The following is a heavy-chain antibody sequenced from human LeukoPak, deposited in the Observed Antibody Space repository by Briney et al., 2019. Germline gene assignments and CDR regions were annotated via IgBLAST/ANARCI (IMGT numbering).Heavy chain of an antibody. D-gene: IGHD7-27*01. CDR3: ARDWGRYYYYMDV. CDR1: GGSFSGYY. Sequence: SETLSLTCAVYGGSFSGYYWSRIRQPPGKGLEWIGEINHSGSTNYNPSLKSRVTISVDTSKNQFSLKLSSVTAADTAVYYCARDWGRYYYYMDVWGKGTTVTVSS. V-gene: IGHV4-34*01. J-gene: IGHJ6*03. CDR2: INHSGST.